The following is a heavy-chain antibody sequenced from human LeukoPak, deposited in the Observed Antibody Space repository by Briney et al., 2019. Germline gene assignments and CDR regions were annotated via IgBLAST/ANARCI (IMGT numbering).Heavy chain of an antibody. V-gene: IGHV3-74*01. Sequence: QPGGSLRLSCAASGFTFSNYWIHWARQAPGKGLVWVSRINSDGTSTSYADSVKGRFTISRDNAQNTLYLQMNSLRADDTAVYYCARVPGATGRRYFDYWGQGTLVTVSS. D-gene: IGHD1-26*01. CDR3: ARVPGATGRRYFDY. CDR1: GFTFSNYW. CDR2: INSDGTST. J-gene: IGHJ4*02.